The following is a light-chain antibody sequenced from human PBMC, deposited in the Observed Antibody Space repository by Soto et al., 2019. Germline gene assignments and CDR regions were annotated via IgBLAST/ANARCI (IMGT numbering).Light chain of an antibody. J-gene: IGLJ7*01. CDR2: ANS. Sequence: QLVLTQPPSASGTPGQSVTISCSGSTSNIGNNLVYWYQQVPGTAPKLLIYANSQRPSGVPDRFSGSKSGTSASLAISGLRSEDEADYYCVAWDDSLRCAVFGGGTQLTVL. CDR3: VAWDDSLRCAV. CDR1: TSNIGNNL. V-gene: IGLV1-47*01.